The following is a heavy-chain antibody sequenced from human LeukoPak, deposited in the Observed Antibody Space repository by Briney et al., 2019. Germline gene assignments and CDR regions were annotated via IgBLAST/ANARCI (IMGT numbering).Heavy chain of an antibody. Sequence: GGSLRLSCAASGLTFSSYAMSWVRQAPGKGLEWVSAISNSGFSTYYADPVKGRFTISRDNSKNTLYLQMNSLRAEDTAVYYCASGRGHSNGPIWGQGTMVTVSS. CDR2: ISNSGFST. CDR1: GLTFSSYA. CDR3: ASGRGHSNGPI. V-gene: IGHV3-23*01. J-gene: IGHJ3*02. D-gene: IGHD2-21*01.